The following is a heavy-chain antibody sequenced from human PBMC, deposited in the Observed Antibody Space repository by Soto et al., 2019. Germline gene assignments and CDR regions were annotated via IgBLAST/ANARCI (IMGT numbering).Heavy chain of an antibody. D-gene: IGHD5-12*01. CDR1: GFTFSSYA. CDR2: ISYDGSNT. CDR3: ARLPEKRGYGKDLGDY. J-gene: IGHJ4*02. V-gene: IGHV3-30-3*01. Sequence: QVQLVESGGGVVQPGRSLRLSCAASGFTFSSYAMHWVRQAPGKGLEWVAVISYDGSNTYYADSVKGRFTISRDNSKNTLYLQMNSLRAEDTAVYYCARLPEKRGYGKDLGDYWGQGTLVTVSS.